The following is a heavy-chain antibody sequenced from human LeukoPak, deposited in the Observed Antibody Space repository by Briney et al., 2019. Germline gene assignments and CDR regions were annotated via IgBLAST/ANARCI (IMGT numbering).Heavy chain of an antibody. V-gene: IGHV4-59*01. CDR3: AKDLVDSSSWYPNRALHY. J-gene: IGHJ4*02. D-gene: IGHD6-13*01. CDR1: GGSISSYY. CDR2: IYYSGST. Sequence: SETLSLTCTVSGGSISSYYWSWIRQPPGKGLEWIGYIYYSGSTNYNPSLKSRVTISVDTSKNQFSLKLSSVTAEDTAVYYCAKDLVDSSSWYPNRALHYWGQGTLVTVSS.